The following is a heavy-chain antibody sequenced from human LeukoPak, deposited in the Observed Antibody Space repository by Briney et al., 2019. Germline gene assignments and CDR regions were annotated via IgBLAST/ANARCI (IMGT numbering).Heavy chain of an antibody. CDR3: ARTLGGYSYGYVGYYFDS. CDR2: ISSSSSYI. V-gene: IGHV3-21*01. D-gene: IGHD5-18*01. CDR1: GFTFSSYS. J-gene: IGHJ4*02. Sequence: GGSLRLSCAASGFTFSSYSTNWVRQAPGKGLEWVSSISSSSSYIYYADSVKGRFTVSRDNAKNSLYLQMNSLRAEDTAVYYCARTLGGYSYGYVGYYFDSWGQGNLVTVSS.